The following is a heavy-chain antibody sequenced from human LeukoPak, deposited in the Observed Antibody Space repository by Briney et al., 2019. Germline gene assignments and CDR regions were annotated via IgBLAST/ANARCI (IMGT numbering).Heavy chain of an antibody. CDR1: GGSFSGYY. V-gene: IGHV4-34*01. CDR3: ARVGAYILSTEVNWFDP. D-gene: IGHD2/OR15-2a*01. J-gene: IGHJ5*02. Sequence: SETLSLTCAVYGGSFSGYYWSWIRQPPGKGLEGIGEINHSGSNNYNPSLKRRVTISVDTSKTQFSLKLSSVTAADTAVYYCARVGAYILSTEVNWFDPWGQGTLVTVSS. CDR2: INHSGSN.